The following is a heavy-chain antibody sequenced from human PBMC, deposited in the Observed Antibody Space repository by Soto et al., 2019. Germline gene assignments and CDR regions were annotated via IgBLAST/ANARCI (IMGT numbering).Heavy chain of an antibody. J-gene: IGHJ4*02. CDR2: IYYSGST. V-gene: IGHV4-59*08. Sequence: QVQLQESGPGLVKPSETLSLTCTVSGGSISSYWWSWIRQPPGQGLEWIGNIYYSGSTNNNPSLRSRVNISVDTSKRQFSLKLSSVTDADTAVYYCARHNTGSGGYYHLDYWGQGTLVTVSS. CDR1: GGSISSYW. D-gene: IGHD3-22*01. CDR3: ARHNTGSGGYYHLDY.